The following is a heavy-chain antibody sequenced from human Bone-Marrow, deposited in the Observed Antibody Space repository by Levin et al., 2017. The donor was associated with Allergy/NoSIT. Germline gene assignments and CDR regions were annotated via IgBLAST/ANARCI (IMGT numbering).Heavy chain of an antibody. CDR3: ARVTVTTSADAFDM. Sequence: ASVKVSCKASGYTFTSYSMHWVRQAPGQGLEWMGIINPSGGSTNYAQKFQGRVTMTRDTSTSTVYMELSSLRSEDTAVYFCARVTVTTSADAFDMGAKGQWSPSLQ. D-gene: IGHD4-17*01. J-gene: IGHJ3*02. CDR2: INPSGGST. V-gene: IGHV1-46*01. CDR1: GYTFTSYS.